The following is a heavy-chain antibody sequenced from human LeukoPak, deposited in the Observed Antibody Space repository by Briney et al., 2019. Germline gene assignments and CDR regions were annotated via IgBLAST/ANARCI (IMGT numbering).Heavy chain of an antibody. J-gene: IGHJ1*01. CDR2: INPGDSDT. CDR1: GYSFTSSW. D-gene: IGHD3-16*01. CDR3: ARLPSYENLIHFQH. Sequence: GESLKISCQASGYSFTSSWIGWARQMPGKGLEWMAIINPGDSDTRYSPSFQGQVTISADKSISTVYLQWGSLKASDTAMYYCARLPSYENLIHFQHWGQGTLVTVSS. V-gene: IGHV5-51*01.